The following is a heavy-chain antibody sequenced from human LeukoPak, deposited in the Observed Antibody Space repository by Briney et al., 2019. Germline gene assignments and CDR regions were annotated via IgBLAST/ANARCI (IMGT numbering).Heavy chain of an antibody. CDR3: ARDPRTVRI. CDR1: GFTFSDNY. V-gene: IGHV3-11*04. CDR2: ISGNGGVI. D-gene: IGHD1-1*01. Sequence: PGGSLRLSCAASGFTFSDNYMTWVRQAPGKGLEWLSYISGNGGVIQYADSVKGRFTISRDNAKNLLYLQMDSLRVEDTAIYYCARDPRTVRIWGQGTLVTVSS. J-gene: IGHJ4*02.